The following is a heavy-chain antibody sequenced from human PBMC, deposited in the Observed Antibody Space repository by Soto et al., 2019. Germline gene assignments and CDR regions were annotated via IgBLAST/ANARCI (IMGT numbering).Heavy chain of an antibody. V-gene: IGHV3-23*01. J-gene: IGHJ3*02. CDR1: GFTFSSYA. D-gene: IGHD2-8*01. Sequence: PGGSLRLSCAASGFTFSSYAMSWVRQAPGKGLEWVSAISGSGGSTYYADSVKGRFTISRDNSKNTLYLQMNSLRAEDTAVYYCAKVLVLMVYEMGAFDIWGQGTMVTVSS. CDR2: ISGSGGST. CDR3: AKVLVLMVYEMGAFDI.